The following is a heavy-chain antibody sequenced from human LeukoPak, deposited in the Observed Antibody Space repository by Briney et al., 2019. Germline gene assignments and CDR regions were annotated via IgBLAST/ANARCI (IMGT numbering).Heavy chain of an antibody. D-gene: IGHD4-17*01. Sequence: GGSLRLSCAASGFTFSSYSMNWVRQAPGKGLEWVSYISSSSSTIYYADSVKGRFTISRDNAKNSLYLQMNSLRAEDTAVYYCARVAVARNTVTTGYWGQGTLVTVSS. CDR2: ISSSSSTI. V-gene: IGHV3-48*04. CDR3: ARVAVARNTVTTGY. CDR1: GFTFSSYS. J-gene: IGHJ4*02.